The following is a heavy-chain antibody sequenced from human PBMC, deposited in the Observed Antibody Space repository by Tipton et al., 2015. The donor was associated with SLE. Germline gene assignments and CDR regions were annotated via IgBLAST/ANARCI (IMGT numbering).Heavy chain of an antibody. Sequence: LRLSCTVSGGSISSGGYYWSWIRQHPGKGLEWIGYIYYSGSTYYNPSLKSRVTISVDTSKNQFSLKLSSVTAADTAVYYCAREGRQQQLVRAHFDYWGQGTLVTVSS. CDR1: GGSISSGGYY. V-gene: IGHV4-31*02. CDR3: AREGRQQQLVRAHFDY. D-gene: IGHD6-13*01. CDR2: IYYSGST. J-gene: IGHJ4*02.